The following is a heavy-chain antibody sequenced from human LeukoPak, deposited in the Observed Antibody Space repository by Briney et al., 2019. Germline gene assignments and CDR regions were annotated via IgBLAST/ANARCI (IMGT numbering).Heavy chain of an antibody. Sequence: GGSLRLSCAASGFTFSSYGMHWVRQAPGKGLEWVAFIRYDGSNKYYADSVKGRFTISRDNSKNTLYLQMNSLRAEDTAVYYCAKDEQWLPKYYYYYMDVWGKGTTVTVSS. CDR2: IRYDGSNK. J-gene: IGHJ6*03. D-gene: IGHD6-19*01. CDR3: AKDEQWLPKYYYYYMDV. V-gene: IGHV3-30*02. CDR1: GFTFSSYG.